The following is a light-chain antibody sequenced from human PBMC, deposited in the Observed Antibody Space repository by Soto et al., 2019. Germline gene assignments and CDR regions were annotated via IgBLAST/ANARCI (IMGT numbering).Light chain of an antibody. CDR2: EAT. Sequence: IQLTQSPSTLSASVGDRVTITCRASQSVQTWLAWFQQKPGKAPKLLIYEATTLETGVPSRFSGSGSETEFTLTISSLQPDDLGTYYCQQYNSYSEAFGQGTKVDIK. V-gene: IGKV1-5*03. CDR1: QSVQTW. J-gene: IGKJ1*01. CDR3: QQYNSYSEA.